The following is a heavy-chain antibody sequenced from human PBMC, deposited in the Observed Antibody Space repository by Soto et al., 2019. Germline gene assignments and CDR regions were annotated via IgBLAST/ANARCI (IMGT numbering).Heavy chain of an antibody. CDR1: GFTFSSYG. CDR3: AKETYTASSNYYYGMDV. CDR2: ISYDGSNK. D-gene: IGHD1-1*01. Sequence: TGGSLRLSCAASGFTFSSYGMHWVRQAPGKGLEWVAVISYDGSNKYYADSVKGRFTISRDNSKNTLYLQMNSLRAEDTAVYYCAKETYTASSNYYYGMDVWGQGTTVTVSS. J-gene: IGHJ6*02. V-gene: IGHV3-30*18.